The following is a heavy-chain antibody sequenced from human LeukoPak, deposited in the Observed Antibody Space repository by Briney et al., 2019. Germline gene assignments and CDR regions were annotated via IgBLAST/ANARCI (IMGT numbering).Heavy chain of an antibody. CDR1: GASINSYY. CDR2: VFSDGAT. J-gene: IGHJ4*02. V-gene: IGHV4-4*07. D-gene: IGHD2-15*01. CDR3: ARTFCSGGNCFHFDY. Sequence: SETLSLTCTVSGASINSYYFTWIRQPAGKGLEWIGRVFSDGATDYNPSLQSRATMSLDTSKNQVSLKLSSVAAADTAVYYCARTFCSGGNCFHFDYWGQGTLVTVSS.